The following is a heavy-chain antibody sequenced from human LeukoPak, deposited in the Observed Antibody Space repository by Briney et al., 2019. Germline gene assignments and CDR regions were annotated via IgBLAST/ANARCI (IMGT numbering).Heavy chain of an antibody. CDR1: GFTFITFA. CDR3: VKDYSTIAAAANPLFDY. V-gene: IGHV3-23*01. D-gene: IGHD6-13*01. J-gene: IGHJ4*02. CDR2: ITGSGDTT. Sequence: RTGGSLRLSCAASGFTFITFAMSWVRQAPGKGLEWVSGITGSGDTTFYADSVKGRFTISRDNSKNTLYLQMHSLRAEDTAVYYCVKDYSTIAAAANPLFDYWGQGALVTVSS.